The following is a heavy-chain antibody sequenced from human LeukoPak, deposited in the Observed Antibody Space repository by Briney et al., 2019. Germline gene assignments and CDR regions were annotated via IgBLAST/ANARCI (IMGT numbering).Heavy chain of an antibody. Sequence: PGRSLRLACAASGFTFDDYAMHWVRQAPGKGLEWVSGISWNSGSIGYADSVKGRFTISRDNAKNSLYLQMNSLRAADTALYYCVKGGKGFLEWAEQLFDYWGQGTLVTVSS. V-gene: IGHV3-9*01. D-gene: IGHD3-3*01. CDR3: VKGGKGFLEWAEQLFDY. J-gene: IGHJ4*02. CDR1: GFTFDDYA. CDR2: ISWNSGSI.